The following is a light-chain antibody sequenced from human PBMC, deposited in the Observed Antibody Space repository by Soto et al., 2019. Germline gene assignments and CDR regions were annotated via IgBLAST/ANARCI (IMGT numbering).Light chain of an antibody. J-gene: IGKJ4*02. Sequence: IQVTKSAVTLSVSPGNRATISGGASQSISSWLAWYQQMPGKAPKLLIYDASSLESGVPSRFSGSGSGTEFTLTISSLQPDDFATYYCQQYNSYPRTFGEGTKVDI. CDR1: QSISSW. CDR2: DAS. V-gene: IGKV1-5*01. CDR3: QQYNSYPRT.